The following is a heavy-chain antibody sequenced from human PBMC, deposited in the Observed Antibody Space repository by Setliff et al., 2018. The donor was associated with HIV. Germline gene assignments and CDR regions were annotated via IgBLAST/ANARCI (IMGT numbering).Heavy chain of an antibody. V-gene: IGHV4-38-2*02. J-gene: IGHJ6*02. Sequence: SETLSLTCAVSGYSISSGYYWGWIRQPPGKGLEWIGSIYHSGSTYNNPSLKSRVTMSVDTPKNQFSLKLSSVTAADTAVYYCARDGDYNYYGMDVWGQGTTVTVSS. CDR2: IYHSGST. CDR3: ARDGDYNYYGMDV. CDR1: GYSISSGYY. D-gene: IGHD4-17*01.